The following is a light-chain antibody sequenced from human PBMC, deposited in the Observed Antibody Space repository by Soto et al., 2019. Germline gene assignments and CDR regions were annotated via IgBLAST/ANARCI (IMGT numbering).Light chain of an antibody. CDR3: QQSFSSPPWT. CDR2: AAS. Sequence: DIQMTPSPSSLSASVGDSVTITCRARQNIKTYLNWYQQKPGKAPNLLIYAASSLHSRVTSRFSGSGSGTDFTLTISSLQPEDCAPYYCQQSFSSPPWTFRQGLVVEIK. J-gene: IGKJ1*01. V-gene: IGKV1-39*01. CDR1: QNIKTY.